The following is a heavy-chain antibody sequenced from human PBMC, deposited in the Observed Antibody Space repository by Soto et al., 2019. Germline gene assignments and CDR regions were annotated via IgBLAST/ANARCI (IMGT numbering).Heavy chain of an antibody. D-gene: IGHD6-6*01. J-gene: IGHJ5*02. V-gene: IGHV4-4*02. CDR2: IYHSGST. CDR1: GGSISSSNW. CDR3: ARDLSSKQLLPDGWFDX. Sequence: SDTLSLTCAVSGGSISSSNWWSWVRQPPGKGLEWIGEIYHSGSTNYNPSLKSRVTISVDKSKNQFSLKLSSVTAADTAVYYCARDLSSKQLLPDGWFDXWGQGTLVTVSX.